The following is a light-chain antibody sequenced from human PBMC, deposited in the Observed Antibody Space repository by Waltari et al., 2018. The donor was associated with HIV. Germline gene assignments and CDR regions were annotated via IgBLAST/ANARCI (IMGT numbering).Light chain of an antibody. V-gene: IGKV3-11*01. Sequence: EIVLTQSPATLSLSPGERATLSCRASQSVSSYLAWYQQKPGQAPRLLVYDAFNRATGIPARFSGSGSGTDFTLTNSSLEPEDFAVYYCQQRSNWPHTFGQGTKLEIK. CDR2: DAF. CDR3: QQRSNWPHT. CDR1: QSVSSY. J-gene: IGKJ2*01.